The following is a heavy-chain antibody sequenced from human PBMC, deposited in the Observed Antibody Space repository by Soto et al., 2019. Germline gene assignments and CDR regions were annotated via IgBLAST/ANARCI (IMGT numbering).Heavy chain of an antibody. D-gene: IGHD4-17*01. Sequence: GASVKVSCKASGFTFTSSAVQWVRQARGQRLEWIGWIVVGSGNTNYAQKFQERVTITRDMSTSTAYMELSSLRSEDTAVYYCAADPSGYGEYWFDPWGQGTLVTVSS. V-gene: IGHV1-58*01. CDR1: GFTFTSSA. CDR3: AADPSGYGEYWFDP. J-gene: IGHJ5*02. CDR2: IVVGSGNT.